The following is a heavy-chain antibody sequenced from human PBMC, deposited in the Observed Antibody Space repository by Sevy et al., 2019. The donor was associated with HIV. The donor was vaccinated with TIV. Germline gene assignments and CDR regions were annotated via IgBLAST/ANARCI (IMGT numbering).Heavy chain of an antibody. Sequence: ASVKVSCKASGYTFTNFGITWVRQAPGQGLEWMGWIGAYNGNTNYAQKFQGRVTMTTDTSTSTAYMELRSLRSDDTAVYYCARDLLAIAGCSSTWSGGYWGQGTLVTVSS. D-gene: IGHD6-13*01. CDR1: GYTFTNFG. V-gene: IGHV1-18*01. CDR3: ARDLLAIAGCSSTWSGGY. CDR2: IGAYNGNT. J-gene: IGHJ4*02.